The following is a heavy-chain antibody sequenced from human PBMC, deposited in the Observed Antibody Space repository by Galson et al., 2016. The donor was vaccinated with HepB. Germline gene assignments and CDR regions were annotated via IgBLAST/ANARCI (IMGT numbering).Heavy chain of an antibody. CDR2: IYPGDSDA. CDR1: GNSFATNW. CDR3: ARPRGYDNYFDY. D-gene: IGHD5-12*01. Sequence: QSGAEVKKPGESLKISCKDSGNSFATNWIGWVRQMPGKGLEWMGIIYPGDSDARYSPSFQGQVTISADKSISTAYLQWSSLRASDTAMYFCARPRGYDNYFDYWGQGTL. J-gene: IGHJ4*02. V-gene: IGHV5-51*01.